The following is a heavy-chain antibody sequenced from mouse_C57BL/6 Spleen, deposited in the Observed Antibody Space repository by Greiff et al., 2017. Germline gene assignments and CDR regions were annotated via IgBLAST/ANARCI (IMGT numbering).Heavy chain of an antibody. Sequence: VMLVESGAELAKPGASVKLSCKASGYTFTSYCMHWVKQRPGQGLEWIGYINPSSGYTKYNQKFKDKATLTADKSSSTAYMQQSSLTYEDSAVYYCATGNWGYDMGYWGQGTSVTVSS. CDR2: INPSSGYT. CDR1: GYTFTSYC. J-gene: IGHJ4*01. D-gene: IGHD4-1*01. CDR3: ATGNWGYDMGY. V-gene: IGHV1-7*01.